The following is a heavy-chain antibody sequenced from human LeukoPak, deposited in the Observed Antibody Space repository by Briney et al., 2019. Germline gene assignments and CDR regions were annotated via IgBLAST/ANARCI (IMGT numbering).Heavy chain of an antibody. J-gene: IGHJ4*02. CDR3: ARVGEYRYGYSFDC. CDR2: ISGSDGST. Sequence: QSGGSLRLSCAAFGFTFSSYVMSWVRQAPGKGLEWVSDISGSDGSTYYADSVKGRFTISRDNSRNTLYLQMNSPRAEDTALYYCARVGEYRYGYSFDCWGQGTLVTVSS. V-gene: IGHV3-23*01. D-gene: IGHD5-18*01. CDR1: GFTFSSYV.